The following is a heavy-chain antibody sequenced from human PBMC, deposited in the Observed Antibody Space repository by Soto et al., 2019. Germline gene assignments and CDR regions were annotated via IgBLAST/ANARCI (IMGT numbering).Heavy chain of an antibody. CDR2: IFYSDST. J-gene: IGHJ4*02. CDR1: GGSVNSGSYY. CDR3: ARTDRGYSFAYRGFDY. Sequence: SETLSLTCSVSGGSVNSGSYYWSWIRQPPGKGVEWIGSIFYSDSTKDNPSLKSRVSLSLDMSKNQFSLRLASVTAADTAVYYCARTDRGYSFAYRGFDYWGQGTPVTVSS. D-gene: IGHD5-18*01. V-gene: IGHV4-61*01.